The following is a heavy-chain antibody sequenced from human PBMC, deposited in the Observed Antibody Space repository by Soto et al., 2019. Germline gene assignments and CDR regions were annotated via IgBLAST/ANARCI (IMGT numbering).Heavy chain of an antibody. CDR2: IWYDGSNK. V-gene: IGHV3-33*01. D-gene: IGHD3-10*01. J-gene: IGHJ4*02. CDR3: ASGGYGSGSCLDY. CDR1: GFTFSSYG. Sequence: QVQLVESGGGVVQPGRSLRLSCAASGFTFSSYGMHWVRQAPGKGLEWVAVIWYDGSNKYYADSVKGRFTISRDNSKNTLYLQMKSLRAEDTAVYYCASGGYGSGSCLDYWGQGTLVTVSS.